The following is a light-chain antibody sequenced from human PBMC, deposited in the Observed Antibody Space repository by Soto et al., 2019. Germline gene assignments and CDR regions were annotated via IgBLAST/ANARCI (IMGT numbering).Light chain of an antibody. CDR2: EVN. J-gene: IGLJ1*01. Sequence: QSVLTQPASVSGSPGQSITISCTGTSSDVGGYNYVSWSQQHPGKAPKLIIYEVNNRPSGVSNRFSGSKSGNTASLTIPGLQAEDEADYYCSSYTITDTYVFGSGTKLTVL. CDR3: SSYTITDTYV. CDR1: SSDVGGYNY. V-gene: IGLV2-14*01.